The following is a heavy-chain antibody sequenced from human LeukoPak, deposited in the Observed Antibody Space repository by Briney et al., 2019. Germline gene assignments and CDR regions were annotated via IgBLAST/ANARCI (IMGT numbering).Heavy chain of an antibody. CDR1: GGSISGYY. CDR2: IYTSGNT. J-gene: IGHJ4*02. V-gene: IGHV4-4*07. Sequence: SETLSLTCTVSGGSISGYYWSWIRQPAGKGLEWIGRIYTSGNTNYTPSLKSRVTMSVDTSKNQFSLKLSPVTAADTAVYYCARDRSYDTRIVDFWGQGTLVTVSS. CDR3: ARDRSYDTRIVDF. D-gene: IGHD3-22*01.